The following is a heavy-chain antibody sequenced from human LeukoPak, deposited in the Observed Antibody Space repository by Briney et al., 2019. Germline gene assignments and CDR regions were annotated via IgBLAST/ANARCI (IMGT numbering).Heavy chain of an antibody. CDR1: QFTFSASW. D-gene: IGHD2-15*01. V-gene: IGHV3-7*03. CDR3: AKASGVVAATHFDY. J-gene: IGHJ4*02. Sequence: GGSLRLSCVASQFTFSASWMTWVRQAPGKGLEWVASIKPDGSEKYYVDSVKGRFTISRDNAKNSLYLQMNSLRAEDTAVYYCAKASGVVAATHFDYWGQGTLVTVSS. CDR2: IKPDGSEK.